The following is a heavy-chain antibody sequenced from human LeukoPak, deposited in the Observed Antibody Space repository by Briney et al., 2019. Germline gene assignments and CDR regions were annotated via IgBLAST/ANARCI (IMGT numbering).Heavy chain of an antibody. CDR1: GFTLSSYA. J-gene: IGHJ4*02. Sequence: GGSLRLSCAASGFTLSSYAMSWVRQAPGKGLEWVSAISGSGGSTYYADSVKGRFTISRDNSKNTLYLQMNSLRAEDTAVYHCAKDYVAVAGRFDYWGQGTLVTVSS. CDR2: ISGSGGST. V-gene: IGHV3-23*01. D-gene: IGHD6-19*01. CDR3: AKDYVAVAGRFDY.